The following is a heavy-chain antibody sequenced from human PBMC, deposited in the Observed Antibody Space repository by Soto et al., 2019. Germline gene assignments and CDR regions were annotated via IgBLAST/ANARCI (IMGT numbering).Heavy chain of an antibody. CDR1: GFSFSANA. J-gene: IGHJ4*02. CDR2: IGASGSTI. V-gene: IGHV3-23*01. CDR3: AKGLDTSGPYVRGLDS. D-gene: IGHD3-22*01. Sequence: EVQLLESGGGLVQPGGSLRVSCAASGFSFSANAMNWVRQAPGRGPEWVSAIGASGSTIYYADSVQGRFTISRDNSENTLLLQMDSLRAEDTAVYYCAKGLDTSGPYVRGLDSWGQGTLVTVSS.